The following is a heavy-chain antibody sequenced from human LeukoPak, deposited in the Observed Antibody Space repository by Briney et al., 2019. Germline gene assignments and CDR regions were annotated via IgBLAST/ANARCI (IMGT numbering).Heavy chain of an antibody. CDR3: ARAAPKYYYDSSGSIPAGY. D-gene: IGHD3-22*01. CDR1: GGTFSSYA. CDR2: IIPIFGIA. V-gene: IGHV1-69*04. Sequence: SMKVSCKASGGTFSSYAISWVRQAPGQGLEWMGRIIPIFGIANYAQKFQGRVTITADKSTSTAYMELSSLRSEDTAVYYCARAAPKYYYDSSGSIPAGYWGQGTLVTVSS. J-gene: IGHJ4*02.